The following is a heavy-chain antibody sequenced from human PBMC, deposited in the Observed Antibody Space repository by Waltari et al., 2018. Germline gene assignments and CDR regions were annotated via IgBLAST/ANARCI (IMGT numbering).Heavy chain of an antibody. V-gene: IGHV4-4*07. CDR3: ARDGAKGSMDV. D-gene: IGHD3-16*01. Sequence: QVQLQESGPGLVKPSETLSLTCIVSGGSISSYYWSWIRQPAGKGLEWIGRIYSSGSTNYNSSLKSRVTMSVDTSKNQFSLKLNSVTAADTAVYYCARDGAKGSMDVWGQGTTVTVSS. CDR1: GGSISSYY. CDR2: IYSSGST. J-gene: IGHJ6*02.